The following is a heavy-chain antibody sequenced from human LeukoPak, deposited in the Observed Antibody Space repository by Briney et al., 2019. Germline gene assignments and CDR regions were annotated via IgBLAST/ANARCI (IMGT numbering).Heavy chain of an antibody. V-gene: IGHV3-23*01. J-gene: IGHJ4*02. Sequence: AGGSLRLSCAASGFTFSTYAMGWVRQAPGKGLEWVSAISGSGGSTYYADSVKGRFTVSRDNSRNTLYLQMNSLTAEDTAVYYCAKGPLVPSATYFFDYWGQGTLVTVSS. CDR1: GFTFSTYA. CDR3: AKGPLVPSATYFFDY. CDR2: ISGSGGST. D-gene: IGHD2-2*01.